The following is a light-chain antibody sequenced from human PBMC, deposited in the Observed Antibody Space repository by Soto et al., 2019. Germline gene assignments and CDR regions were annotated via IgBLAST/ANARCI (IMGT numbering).Light chain of an antibody. CDR3: QQYNSYWT. CDR2: KAS. Sequence: DIQMTQSPSTLSASVGDRVTITCRASQSISSWLVWYQQKPGKAPKLLIYKASSLESGVPSRFSGSGSGTAFTLTISSLQPDDFATYYCQQYNSYWTFGQGTKVEIK. J-gene: IGKJ1*01. CDR1: QSISSW. V-gene: IGKV1-5*03.